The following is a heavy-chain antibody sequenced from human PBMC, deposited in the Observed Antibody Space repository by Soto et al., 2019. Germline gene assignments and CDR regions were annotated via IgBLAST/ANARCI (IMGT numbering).Heavy chain of an antibody. CDR3: AKYLGYFDWLPTTTTLRFYGMDV. CDR2: ISGSGGST. D-gene: IGHD3-9*01. CDR1: GFTFSSYA. Sequence: GGSLRLSCAASGFTFSSYAMSWVRQAPGKGLEWVSAISGSGGSTYYADSVKGRFTISRDNSKNTLYLQMNSLRAEDTAVYYCAKYLGYFDWLPTTTTLRFYGMDVWGQGTTVTVSS. J-gene: IGHJ6*02. V-gene: IGHV3-23*01.